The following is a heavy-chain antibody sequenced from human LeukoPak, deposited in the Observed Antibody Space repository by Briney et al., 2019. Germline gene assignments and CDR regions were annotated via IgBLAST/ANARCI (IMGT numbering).Heavy chain of an antibody. Sequence: GGSLRLSCAASGFTFNSYAMYWVRQAPGKGLEWVSGIFGSGGSAHYADSVKGRFTISRDNSKNTVYLQMDSLRVEDTAVYYCAKDETSGSYVDYWGQGTLVTVSS. CDR2: IFGSGGSA. V-gene: IGHV3-23*01. CDR1: GFTFNSYA. CDR3: AKDETSGSYVDY. J-gene: IGHJ4*02. D-gene: IGHD1-26*01.